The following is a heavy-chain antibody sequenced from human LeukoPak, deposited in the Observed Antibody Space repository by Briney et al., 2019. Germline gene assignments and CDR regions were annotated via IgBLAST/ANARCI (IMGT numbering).Heavy chain of an antibody. CDR1: GFTFTSYA. J-gene: IGHJ6*02. D-gene: IGHD3-3*01. V-gene: IGHV3-21*01. CDR2: ISSSSRDI. Sequence: GGSLRLSCAASGFTFTSYAMNRVRQAPGKGLEWVSSISSSSRDINYAHTAKSRFTISRDNAWNSRYLQMKSLRAEDTAVYYCARDTVYDFWSGYYTYYYGMDVWGQGTTVTVSS. CDR3: ARDTVYDFWSGYYTYYYGMDV.